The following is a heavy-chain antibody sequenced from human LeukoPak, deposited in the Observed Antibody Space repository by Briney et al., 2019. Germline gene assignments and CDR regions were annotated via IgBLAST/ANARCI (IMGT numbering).Heavy chain of an antibody. J-gene: IGHJ4*02. CDR3: ARGMARVDY. D-gene: IGHD5-24*01. V-gene: IGHV4-59*01. CDR1: GGSINGYY. Sequence: SETLSLTCTVSGGSINGYYWTWIRQSPGKGLEWIGYVYYSGSSNYNPSLKSRVTISADTSKNQFSLKLTSVTAADTAVYYCARGMARVDYWGQGTLVTVSS. CDR2: VYYSGSS.